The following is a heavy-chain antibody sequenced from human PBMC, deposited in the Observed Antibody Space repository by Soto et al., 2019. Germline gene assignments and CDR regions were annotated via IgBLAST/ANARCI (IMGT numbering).Heavy chain of an antibody. V-gene: IGHV3-48*02. J-gene: IGHJ4*02. Sequence: EVQLVESGGGLGQLGGSLRLSCAASGFTFSSCSMNWVRKAPGKGLEWLSYISSTSSTIYYADSVKGRFTNSRDNAKNSLYLQMNSLRDEDTAVYYCASWPDAADYWGQGTLVTVSS. D-gene: IGHD6-25*01. CDR2: ISSTSSTI. CDR3: ASWPDAADY. CDR1: GFTFSSCS.